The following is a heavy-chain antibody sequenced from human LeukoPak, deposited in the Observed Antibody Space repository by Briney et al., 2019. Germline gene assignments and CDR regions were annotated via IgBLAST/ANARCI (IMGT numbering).Heavy chain of an antibody. CDR3: AREDGAVATGYFDY. J-gene: IGHJ4*02. V-gene: IGHV1-18*01. Sequence: GASVEVSCKGSGYTFTSYGISWVRQAPGQGLEWMGWISAYNGNTNYAQKPQGRVTMTTDTSTSTAYMELRSLRSDDTAVYYCAREDGAVATGYFDYWGQGTLVTVSS. CDR2: ISAYNGNT. D-gene: IGHD3-10*01. CDR1: GYTFTSYG.